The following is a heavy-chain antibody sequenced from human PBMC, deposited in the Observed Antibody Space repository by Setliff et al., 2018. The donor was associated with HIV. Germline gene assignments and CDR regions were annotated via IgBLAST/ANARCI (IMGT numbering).Heavy chain of an antibody. D-gene: IGHD1-1*01. J-gene: IGHJ4*02. Sequence: GASVKVSCKASGYTFTSYILHWVRRAAGQGLEWVGRIAPSSGGIHYAQKFQDRVTMTRDTSTSTVYMDLSRLRSEDTAVYYCAREFPGGTKGFDYWGQGTLVTVSS. V-gene: IGHV1-46*01. CDR1: GYTFTSYI. CDR3: AREFPGGTKGFDY. CDR2: IAPSSGGI.